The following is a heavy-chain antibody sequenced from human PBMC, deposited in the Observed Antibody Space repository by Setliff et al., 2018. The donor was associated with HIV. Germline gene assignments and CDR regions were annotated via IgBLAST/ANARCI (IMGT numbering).Heavy chain of an antibody. CDR2: IYYSGSA. CDR3: ARQGAGYYYDSSEYYTGNGFDM. Sequence: SETLSLTCTVSGGSISSGDYFLSWIRQAPGKGLEWIGCIYYSGSAYYNPSLQRRVTISVDTSKNQVSLKLNSITASDTAVYYCARQGAGYYYDSSEYYTGNGFDMWGQGTMVTVSS. D-gene: IGHD3-22*01. CDR1: GGSISSGDYF. J-gene: IGHJ3*02. V-gene: IGHV4-30-4*08.